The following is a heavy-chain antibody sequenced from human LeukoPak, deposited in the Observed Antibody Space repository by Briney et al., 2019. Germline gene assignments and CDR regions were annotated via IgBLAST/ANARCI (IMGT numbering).Heavy chain of an antibody. CDR2: IYSGGNT. V-gene: IGHV3-53*01. CDR1: GLTVSSNY. CDR3: ARRAGAYSHPYDY. D-gene: IGHD4/OR15-4a*01. J-gene: IGHJ4*02. Sequence: QPGGSLRLSCAASGLTVSSNYMSWVRQAPGKGLEWVSVIYSGGNTYYADSVKGRFTISIDNSKNTLYLQMNSLRAEDTAVYYCARRAGAYSHPYDYWGQGTLVTVSS.